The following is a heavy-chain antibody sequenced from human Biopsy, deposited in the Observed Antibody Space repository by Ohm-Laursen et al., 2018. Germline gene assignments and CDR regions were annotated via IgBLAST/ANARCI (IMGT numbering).Heavy chain of an antibody. D-gene: IGHD3-22*01. V-gene: IGHV3-11*01. CDR3: ARDTPETYDYDNDDNSPFPRRYIDY. J-gene: IGHJ4*02. CDR2: IASSGGTT. Sequence: SLRLFCAAPGFHFSDYYMSWIRQAPGKGLEWISYIASSGGTTYYVDSVKGRFTISRDNAEKSLYLQMNSLRAEDTAVYYCARDTPETYDYDNDDNSPFPRRYIDYWGQGTLVTVSS. CDR1: GFHFSDYY.